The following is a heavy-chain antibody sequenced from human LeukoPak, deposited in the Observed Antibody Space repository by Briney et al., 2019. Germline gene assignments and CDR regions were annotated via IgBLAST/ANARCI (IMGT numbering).Heavy chain of an antibody. J-gene: IGHJ4*02. CDR2: IYYSGST. V-gene: IGHV4-31*03. CDR3: ARNGPIDY. Sequence: SETLSLTCTVSGGSISSGGYCWSWIRQHPGKGLEWIGYIYYSGSTYYNPSLKSRVTISVDTSKNQFSLKLSSVTAADTAVYYCARNGPIDYWGQGTLVTVSS. CDR1: GGSISSGGYC.